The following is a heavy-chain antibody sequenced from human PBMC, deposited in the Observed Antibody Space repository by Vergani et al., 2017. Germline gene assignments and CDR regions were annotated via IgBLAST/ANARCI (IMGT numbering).Heavy chain of an antibody. V-gene: IGHV1-2*02. CDR2: INPNSGGT. D-gene: IGHD2-8*01. CDR3: ASDGATSTNGVCYTH. CDR1: GYTFTGYY. J-gene: IGHJ4*02. Sequence: QVQLVQSGAEVKKPGASVKVSCKASGYTFTGYYMHWVRQAPGQGLEWMGWINPNSGGTNYAQTFQGRVTMTRDTSISTAYMELSRLRSDDTAVYYCASDGATSTNGVCYTHWGQGTLVTVSS.